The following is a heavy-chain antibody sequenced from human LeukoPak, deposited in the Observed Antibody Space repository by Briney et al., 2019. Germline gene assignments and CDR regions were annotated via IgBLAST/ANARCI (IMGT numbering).Heavy chain of an antibody. V-gene: IGHV3-43*01. J-gene: IGHJ4*02. CDR1: GFTFDDYT. CDR2: ISWDGGST. CDR3: AKDGDSGSYPY. D-gene: IGHD1-26*01. Sequence: GGSLRLSCAASGFTFDDYTMHWVRQAPGKGLEWVSLISWDGGSTYYADSVKGRFNISRDNSKNSLYLQMNSLRTEDTALYYCAKDGDSGSYPYWGQGTLVTVSS.